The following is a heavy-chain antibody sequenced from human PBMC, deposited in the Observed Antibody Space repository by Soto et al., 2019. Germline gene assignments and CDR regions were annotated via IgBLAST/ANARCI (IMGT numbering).Heavy chain of an antibody. J-gene: IGHJ6*02. CDR1: GFTSSSYW. Sequence: PGGSLRLSCAASGFTSSSYWMHWVRQAPGKGLVWVSRINSDGSSTSYADSVKGRFTISRDNAKNTLYLQMNSLRAEDTAVYYCAREYYDFWSGYYGSDYYYGMDVWGQGTTVTVSS. CDR2: INSDGSST. V-gene: IGHV3-74*01. CDR3: AREYYDFWSGYYGSDYYYGMDV. D-gene: IGHD3-3*01.